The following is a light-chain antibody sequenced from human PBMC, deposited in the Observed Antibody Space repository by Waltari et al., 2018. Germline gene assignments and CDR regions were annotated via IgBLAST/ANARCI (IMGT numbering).Light chain of an antibody. Sequence: DVVLAQSPLSLPVTLGQPASISCRSSQSLVYTDGNTYLNWFQQRPGQSPRRLISYVSNRDSGVPDRFSDSGSGTDFTLEISRVEAEDVGVYYCMQSRLWPWTLGQGTTVEIK. V-gene: IGKV2-30*01. CDR3: MQSRLWPWT. CDR1: QSLVYTDGNTY. CDR2: YVS. J-gene: IGKJ1*01.